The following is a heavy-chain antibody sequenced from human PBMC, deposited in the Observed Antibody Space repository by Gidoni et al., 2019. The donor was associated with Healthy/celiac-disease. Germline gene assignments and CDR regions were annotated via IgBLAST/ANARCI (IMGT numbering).Heavy chain of an antibody. J-gene: IGHJ6*02. V-gene: IGHV1-24*01. CDR2: FDPEDGET. Sequence: QVQLVQSGAEVKKPGASVKVSCKVSGYTLTELSMHWVRQAPGKGLEWMGGFDPEDGETIYAQKFQGRVTMTEETSTDTAYMELSSLRAEDTAVYYCATEPDSYYYGMDVWGQGTTVTVSS. CDR3: ATEPDSYYYGMDV. CDR1: GYTLTELS.